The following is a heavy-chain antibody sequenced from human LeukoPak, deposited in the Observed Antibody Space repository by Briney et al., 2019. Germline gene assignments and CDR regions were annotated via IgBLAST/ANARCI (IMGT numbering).Heavy chain of an antibody. CDR2: SYYSGSS. Sequence: SETLSLTCTLSRGSISRYNSSSVPQTPRKGLERIGYSYYSGSSRYNPSLKSRVTMSVDTSKTQSSLKLSSVTAADTAVYYCARRLGSGWYWFDTWGQGTLVTVSS. D-gene: IGHD6-19*01. J-gene: IGHJ5*02. CDR3: ARRLGSGWYWFDT. CDR1: RGSISRYN. V-gene: IGHV4-59*08.